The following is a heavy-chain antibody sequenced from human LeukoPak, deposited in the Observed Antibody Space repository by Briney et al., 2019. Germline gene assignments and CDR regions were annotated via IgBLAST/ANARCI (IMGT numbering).Heavy chain of an antibody. CDR3: ARGAYYYGSSGYSYVYFDY. V-gene: IGHV1-69*13. Sequence: SVKVSCKASGGTFSSYAISWVRQAPGQGLEWMGGIIPIFGTANYAQKFQGRVTITADESTSTAYMELSSLRSEDTAVYYCARGAYYYGSSGYSYVYFDYWGQGTLVTVSS. CDR2: IIPIFGTA. J-gene: IGHJ4*02. CDR1: GGTFSSYA. D-gene: IGHD3-22*01.